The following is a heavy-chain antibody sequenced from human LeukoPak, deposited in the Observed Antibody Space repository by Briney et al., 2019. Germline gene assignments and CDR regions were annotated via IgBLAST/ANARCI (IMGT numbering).Heavy chain of an antibody. CDR3: TTYYYDSSGLGRFDP. Sequence: SETLSLTCTVSGGSISRSSYYWGWIRQPPGKGLEWIASIYYSGSTCHNPSLKSRVTISVDTSKNQFSLKLSSVTAADTAVYYCTTYYYDSSGLGRFDPWGQGSLVTVSS. D-gene: IGHD3-22*01. J-gene: IGHJ5*02. V-gene: IGHV4-39*07. CDR2: IYYSGST. CDR1: GGSISRSSYY.